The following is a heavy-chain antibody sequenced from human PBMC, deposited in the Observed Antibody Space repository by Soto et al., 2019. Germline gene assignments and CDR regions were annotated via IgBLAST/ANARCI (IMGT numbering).Heavy chain of an antibody. Sequence: WGSLRLSCATSGFTFSSYGMHWVRQAPGKGLEWVAVISYDGSNKYYADSVKGRFTISRDNSKNTLYLQMNSLRAEDPAVYYCAKDLDSSGFDYWGQGTLVTVSS. D-gene: IGHD6-19*01. CDR1: GFTFSSYG. V-gene: IGHV3-30*18. CDR3: AKDLDSSGFDY. J-gene: IGHJ4*02. CDR2: ISYDGSNK.